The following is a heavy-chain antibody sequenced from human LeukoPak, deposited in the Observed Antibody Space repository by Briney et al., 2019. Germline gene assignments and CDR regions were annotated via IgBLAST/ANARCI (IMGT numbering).Heavy chain of an antibody. CDR2: ISGSGGNT. D-gene: IGHD3-16*01. CDR1: GFTFSSHG. Sequence: PGETLRLSCAASGFTFSSHGMNWVRQAPGKGLEWVSGISGSGGNTYYADSVKVRFTISRDKSTNTLYLQMNSLRAEDTAVYYCAKDDNYIRFLSWGQGTLVTVSS. CDR3: AKDDNYIRFLS. V-gene: IGHV3-23*01. J-gene: IGHJ5*02.